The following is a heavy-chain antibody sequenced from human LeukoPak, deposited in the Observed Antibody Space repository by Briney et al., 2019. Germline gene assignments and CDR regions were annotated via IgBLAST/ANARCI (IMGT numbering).Heavy chain of an antibody. CDR2: IYYSATT. CDR1: GGSITHYY. D-gene: IGHD4/OR15-4a*01. V-gene: IGHV4-59*01. Sequence: SETLSLTCTVSGGSITHYYWSWIRQPPGKGLEWIGYIYYSATTNYNPSLKSRVTISIDASKNQFSLNLTSLTAADTAVYYCARGVPFDPWDQGTQVTVSS. CDR3: ARGVPFDP. J-gene: IGHJ5*02.